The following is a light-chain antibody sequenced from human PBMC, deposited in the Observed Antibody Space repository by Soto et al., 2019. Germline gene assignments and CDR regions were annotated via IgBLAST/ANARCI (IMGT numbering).Light chain of an antibody. CDR2: AAS. J-gene: IGKJ4*01. V-gene: IGKV1-9*01. CDR1: QDISSS. CDR3: QQVSSFPPVT. Sequence: DIQLTQSPSFLSASVGDRVTITCRASQDISSSLAWYQQKPGKAPKILMYAASSLESWVPSRFSGSGSGTEFTLTISSLHPDDFATYFFQQVSSFPPVTFGGGTTVEIK.